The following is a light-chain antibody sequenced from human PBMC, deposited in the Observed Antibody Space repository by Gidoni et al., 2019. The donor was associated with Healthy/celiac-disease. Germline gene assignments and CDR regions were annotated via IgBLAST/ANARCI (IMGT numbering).Light chain of an antibody. CDR1: QSVSSSY. V-gene: IGKV3D-7*01. CDR2: GAS. Sequence: EIVMTQSPATLSLSPGERATLSCRASQSVSSSYLSWYQQKPGQAPRLLIYGASTRATGIPARFSGSGSGPDFTLSISRLQPEDFAVYYCQQDYNLPPTFGQGTKVEIK. J-gene: IGKJ1*01. CDR3: QQDYNLPPT.